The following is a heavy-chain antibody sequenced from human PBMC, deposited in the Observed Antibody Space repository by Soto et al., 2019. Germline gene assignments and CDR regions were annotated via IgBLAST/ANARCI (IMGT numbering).Heavy chain of an antibody. Sequence: GXSAHVSFKASRGTFISYAISWVRQAPGQGLEWMGGIIPIFGTANYAQKFQGRVTITADESTSTAYMELSSLRSEDTVVYYCARVIKSGYSYGNDAFDIWGQGTRVTVSS. CDR1: RGTFISYA. CDR3: ARVIKSGYSYGNDAFDI. J-gene: IGHJ3*02. V-gene: IGHV1-69*13. CDR2: IIPIFGTA. D-gene: IGHD5-18*01.